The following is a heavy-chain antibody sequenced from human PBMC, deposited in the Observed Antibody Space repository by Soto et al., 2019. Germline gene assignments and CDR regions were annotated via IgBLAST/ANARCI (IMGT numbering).Heavy chain of an antibody. D-gene: IGHD3-3*01. CDR2: INAGNGNT. V-gene: IGHV1-3*01. CDR1: GYTFTSYA. J-gene: IGHJ5*01. Sequence: ASVKVSCKASGYTFTSYAIHWVRQAPGQRLEWMGWINAGNGNTKFSRKLQDRVTITRDTSASTAYMELSSLRSEDTAVYYCGTGFGVSGWYDSWGQGPLVTV. CDR3: GTGFGVSGWYDS.